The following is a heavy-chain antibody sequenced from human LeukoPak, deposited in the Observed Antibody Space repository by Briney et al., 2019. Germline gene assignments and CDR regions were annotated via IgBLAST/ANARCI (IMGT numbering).Heavy chain of an antibody. V-gene: IGHV3-66*02. CDR3: ARAEDIGYCSGGSCYPQYYFDY. D-gene: IGHD2-15*01. CDR2: IYSGGST. CDR1: GFTVSSNY. J-gene: IGHJ4*02. Sequence: GGSLRLSCAASGFTVSSNYMSWVRQAPGKGLEWVSVIYSGGSTYYADSVKGRFTISRDNSKNTLCLQMNSLRAEDTAVYYCARAEDIGYCSGGSCYPQYYFDYWGQGTLVTVSS.